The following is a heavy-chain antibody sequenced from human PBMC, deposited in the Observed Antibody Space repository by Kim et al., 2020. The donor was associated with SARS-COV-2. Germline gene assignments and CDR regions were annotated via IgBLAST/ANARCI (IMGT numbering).Heavy chain of an antibody. CDR3: ARVSYGDGYFDY. D-gene: IGHD5-18*01. V-gene: IGHV4-38-2*02. J-gene: IGHJ4*02. Sequence: SETLSLTCTVSGYSISSGYYWGWIRQPPGKGLEWIGSIYHSGSTYYNPSLKSRVTISVDTSKNQFSLKLSSVTAADTAVYYCARVSYGDGYFDYWGQGTLVTVSS. CDR1: GYSISSGYY. CDR2: IYHSGST.